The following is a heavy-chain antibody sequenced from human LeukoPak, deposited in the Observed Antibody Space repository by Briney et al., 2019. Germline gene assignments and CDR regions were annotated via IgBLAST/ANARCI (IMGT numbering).Heavy chain of an antibody. V-gene: IGHV4-59*08. CDR3: ARFAGYCSGGSCPIDY. CDR2: IYYSGST. D-gene: IGHD2-15*01. CDR1: GGSISSYY. J-gene: IGHJ4*02. Sequence: PSETLSLTCTVSGGSISSYYWSWIRQPPGKGLEWIGYIYYSGSTNYNPSLKSRVTISVDTSKNQFSLKLSSVTAADTAVYYCARFAGYCSGGSCPIDYWGQGTLVTVSS.